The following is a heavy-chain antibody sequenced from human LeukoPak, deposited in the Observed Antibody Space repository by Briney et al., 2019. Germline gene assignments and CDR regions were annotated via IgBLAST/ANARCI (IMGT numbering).Heavy chain of an antibody. J-gene: IGHJ5*02. D-gene: IGHD3-10*01. CDR3: ARVPQGRGWFDP. CDR1: VDSVSSNSAT. CDR2: TYYRSRWFN. Sequence: SQTLSLTCAISVDSVSSNSATWNWIRQSPSRGLEWLGRTYYRSRWFNNYAVSVTSRITISADTSKNHFSLQLNSVTPDDTAVYYCARVPQGRGWFDPWSQGTLVTVSS. V-gene: IGHV6-1*01.